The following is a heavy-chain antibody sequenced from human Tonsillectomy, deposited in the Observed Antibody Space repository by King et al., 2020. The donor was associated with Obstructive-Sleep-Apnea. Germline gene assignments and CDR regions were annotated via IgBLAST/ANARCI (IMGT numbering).Heavy chain of an antibody. CDR3: ARSIAARQYFDY. J-gene: IGHJ4*02. V-gene: IGHV4-30-4*07. Sequence: QLQESGPGLVKPSQTLSLTCGVSGGSISSDGYSWSWIRQPPGKGLEWIGYIYHTGKTHYSPSLKSRLTISVDTSKNHFSLKLTSVTAADTAVYYCARSIAARQYFDYWGQGTLVTVSS. D-gene: IGHD6-6*01. CDR1: GGSISSDGYS. CDR2: IYHTGKT.